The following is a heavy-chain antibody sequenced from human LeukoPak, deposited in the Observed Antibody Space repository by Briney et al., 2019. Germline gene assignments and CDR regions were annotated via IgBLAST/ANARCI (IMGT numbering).Heavy chain of an antibody. V-gene: IGHV3-11*01. D-gene: IGHD3-22*01. CDR2: ISSSGSTI. CDR1: GFTFSDYY. Sequence: SGGSLRLSCAASGFTFSDYYMSWIRQAPGKGLEWVSYISSSGSTIYYADSVKGRFTISRDNAKNSLYLQMNSLRAEDTAVYYCARANYYDSSGYYFSWGQGTLVTVSS. J-gene: IGHJ5*02. CDR3: ARANYYDSSGYYFS.